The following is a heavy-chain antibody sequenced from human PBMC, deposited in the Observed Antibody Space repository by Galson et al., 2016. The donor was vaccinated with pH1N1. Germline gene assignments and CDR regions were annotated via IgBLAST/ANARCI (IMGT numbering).Heavy chain of an antibody. CDR2: ISSSGNYI. CDR3: AGDRGVDYDTSGHYTSFGFDP. V-gene: IGHV3-21*06. Sequence: SLRLSCAASGFPFGTYRMVWVRQAPGKGLECVSSISSSGNYIHYADSVKGRFTISRDNAKNSVSLQMNSLSAEDTAVYYCAGDRGVDYDTSGHYTSFGFDPWGQGALVTVSS. D-gene: IGHD3-22*01. J-gene: IGHJ5*02. CDR1: GFPFGTYR.